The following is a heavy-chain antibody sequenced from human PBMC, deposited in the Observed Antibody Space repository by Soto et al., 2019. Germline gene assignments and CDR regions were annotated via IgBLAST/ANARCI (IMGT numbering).Heavy chain of an antibody. CDR2: ISSTSSVI. CDR3: AGSRRNDDFWSDPQLGDGMDV. CDR1: GVTLSHYE. D-gene: IGHD3-3*01. V-gene: IGHV3-48*03. J-gene: IGHJ6*02. Sequence: PGGSLRLSCAASGVTLSHYEMNWVRQAPGKGLEWLSFISSTSSVIYYADSVRGRFTISRDNGKKSLYLQMNSLRAEDTAVYYCAGSRRNDDFWSDPQLGDGMDVWGQGTTVTVSS.